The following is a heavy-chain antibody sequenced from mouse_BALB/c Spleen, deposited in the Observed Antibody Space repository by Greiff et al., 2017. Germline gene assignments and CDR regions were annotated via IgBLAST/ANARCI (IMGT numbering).Heavy chain of an antibody. CDR3: TREGQLGRREYAMDY. J-gene: IGHJ4*01. CDR1: GYTFTSYW. D-gene: IGHD4-1*02. CDR2: IYPGNSDT. V-gene: IGHV1-5*01. Sequence: VQLQQSGTVLARPGASVKMSCKASGYTFTSYWMHWVKQRPGQGLEWIGAIYPGNSDTSYNQKFKGKAKLTAVTSTSTAYMELSSLTNEDSAVYYCTREGQLGRREYAMDYWGQGTSVTVSS.